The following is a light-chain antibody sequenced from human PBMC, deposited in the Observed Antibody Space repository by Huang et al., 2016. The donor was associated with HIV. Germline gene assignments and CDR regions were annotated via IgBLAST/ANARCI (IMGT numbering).Light chain of an antibody. CDR2: GAS. Sequence: DIQMTQSPSSLSASVGDRVTITCRASQDIRNFLAWFQQKPGKAPEALIYGASSLQSGVPPRFSGSGSGTDFTLTISSLQPEDFGTYYCQQYHSYPITFGRGTKVDIK. J-gene: IGKJ3*01. CDR1: QDIRNF. V-gene: IGKV1-16*01. CDR3: QQYHSYPIT.